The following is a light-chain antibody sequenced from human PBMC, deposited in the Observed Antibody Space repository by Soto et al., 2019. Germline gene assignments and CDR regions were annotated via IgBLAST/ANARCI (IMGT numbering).Light chain of an antibody. Sequence: QHVLTQSPSASASLGASVKLTCTLSSGHSSYAIAWHQQQPEKGPRYLMKLDSDGSHTKGDAIPDRFSGSSSGAERYLTISSLQSKDEADYYCQTWGTGIHVVFGGGTKLTVL. CDR2: LDSDGSH. CDR1: SGHSSYA. CDR3: QTWGTGIHVV. J-gene: IGLJ2*01. V-gene: IGLV4-69*01.